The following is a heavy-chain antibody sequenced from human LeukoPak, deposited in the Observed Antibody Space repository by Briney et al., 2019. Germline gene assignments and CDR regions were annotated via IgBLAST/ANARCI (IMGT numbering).Heavy chain of an antibody. Sequence: GGSLRLSCAASGFTFSSYSMNWVRQAPGKGLEWVSGINWNGGSTGYADSVKGRFTISRDNAKNSLYLQMNSLRAEDTALYYCARARRSSGPNFFDYWGQGTLVTVSS. D-gene: IGHD6-19*01. J-gene: IGHJ4*02. V-gene: IGHV3-20*04. CDR2: INWNGGST. CDR3: ARARRSSGPNFFDY. CDR1: GFTFSSYS.